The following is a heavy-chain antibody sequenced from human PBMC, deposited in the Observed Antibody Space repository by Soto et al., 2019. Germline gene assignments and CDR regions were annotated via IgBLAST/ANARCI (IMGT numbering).Heavy chain of an antibody. CDR2: ISWNSGSI. Sequence: EVQLVESGGGLVQPGRSLRLSCAASGFTFDDYAMHWVRQAPGKGLEWVSGISWNSGSIGYADSVKGRFTISRDNAKNSLYLQMNSLRAEDTALYYCAKDGTLGYCSGGSCYGEDYYYMDVWGKGTTVTVSS. CDR1: GFTFDDYA. J-gene: IGHJ6*03. CDR3: AKDGTLGYCSGGSCYGEDYYYMDV. V-gene: IGHV3-9*01. D-gene: IGHD2-15*01.